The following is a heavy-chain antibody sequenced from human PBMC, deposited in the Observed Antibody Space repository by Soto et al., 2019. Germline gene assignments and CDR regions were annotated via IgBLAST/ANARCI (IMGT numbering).Heavy chain of an antibody. CDR1: GGSISSSNW. D-gene: IGHD3-9*01. CDR3: ASPQYFS. V-gene: IGHV4-4*02. Sequence: PSETLSLTCAVFGGSISSSNWWSWVRQPPGKGLEWIASISSNGATHYNPSLKGRLTISADTSMNLFSVELKSVTAADTAMYYCASPQYFSWGQGALVTVSS. CDR2: ISSNGAT. J-gene: IGHJ4*02.